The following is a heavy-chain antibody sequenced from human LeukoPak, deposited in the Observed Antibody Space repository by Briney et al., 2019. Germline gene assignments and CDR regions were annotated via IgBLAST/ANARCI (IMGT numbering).Heavy chain of an antibody. J-gene: IGHJ4*02. Sequence: SETLSLTCTVSGGSISSYYWSWIRQPAGKGLEWIGRIYTSVSTNYNPSLKSRVTISVDKSKNQFSLKLSSVTAADTAVYYCARDKWRGTSYFDYWGQGTLVTISS. V-gene: IGHV4-4*07. CDR3: ARDKWRGTSYFDY. CDR2: IYTSVST. CDR1: GGSISSYY. D-gene: IGHD1-1*01.